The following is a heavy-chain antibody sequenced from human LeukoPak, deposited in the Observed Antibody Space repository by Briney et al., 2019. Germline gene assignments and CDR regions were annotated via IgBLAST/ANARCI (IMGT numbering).Heavy chain of an antibody. J-gene: IGHJ4*02. CDR1: GFTFSSYS. Sequence: GGSLRLSCAASGFTFSSYSMSWVRQAPGKGLEWVSAISGSGGSTYYADSVKGRFTISRDNSKNTLYLQMNSLRAEDTAVYYCAKVGGIAAAGTHFDYWGQGTLVTVSS. CDR3: AKVGGIAAAGTHFDY. V-gene: IGHV3-23*01. D-gene: IGHD6-13*01. CDR2: ISGSGGST.